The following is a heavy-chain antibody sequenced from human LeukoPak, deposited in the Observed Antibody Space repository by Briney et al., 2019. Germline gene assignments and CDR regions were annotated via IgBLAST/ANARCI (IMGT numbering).Heavy chain of an antibody. V-gene: IGHV3-7*01. CDR3: ARLLIVGNTGYYFDC. J-gene: IGHJ4*02. CDR2: INRDGSEK. CDR1: GFTFSNYW. D-gene: IGHD1-26*01. Sequence: GGSLRLSCAASGFTFSNYWMSWVRQAPGKGLEWVANINRDGSEKFYVDSVKGRFTISRDNAEHSLYLQMSSLRAEDTAVYYCARLLIVGNTGYYFDCWGQGTLVTVS.